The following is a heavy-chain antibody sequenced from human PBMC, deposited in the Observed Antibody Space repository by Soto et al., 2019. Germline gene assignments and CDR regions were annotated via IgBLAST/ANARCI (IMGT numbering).Heavy chain of an antibody. J-gene: IGHJ2*01. Sequence: QVQLQESGPGRVRPSQSLSLICDVSGYAICRGGYYWSWLRQVPGKGLEWIGSIDYSGDTFYNPSLESRVSISVDPSKNQFSLSFSIVYAADTALFYCARDGGSLNWYFDVWGRGTLVTVSS. V-gene: IGHV4-31*11. CDR3: ARDGGSLNWYFDV. CDR2: IDYSGDT. D-gene: IGHD2-15*01. CDR1: GYAICRGGYY.